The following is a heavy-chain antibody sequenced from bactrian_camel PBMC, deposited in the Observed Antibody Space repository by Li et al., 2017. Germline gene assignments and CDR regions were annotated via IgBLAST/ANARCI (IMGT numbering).Heavy chain of an antibody. V-gene: IGHV3S53*01. J-gene: IGHJ4*01. CDR2: IDIRGSP. D-gene: IGHD2*01. CDR1: GFTFSNYY. Sequence: HVQLVESGGGSVQPGGSLTLSCVGSGFTFSNYYMAWFRQAPGKEREAVAAIDIRGSPTYTYSVTGRFTISKQNANYTVYLQMNNLKSDDTARYYCAADFGPYCSASFLARRANFMGQGTQVTVS.